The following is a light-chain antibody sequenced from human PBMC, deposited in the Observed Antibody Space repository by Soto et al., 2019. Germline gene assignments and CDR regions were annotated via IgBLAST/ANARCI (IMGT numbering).Light chain of an antibody. J-gene: IGLJ2*01. CDR2: QDS. CDR1: KLGDKY. Sequence: SYELTQPPSVSVSPGQTASITCSGDKLGDKYACWYQQKPGQSPVLVIYQDSKRPSGIPERFSGSNSGNTATLTISGTQAXDEADXXCXXXDXSTVVFGGGTKLTVL. V-gene: IGLV3-1*01. CDR3: XXXDXSTVV.